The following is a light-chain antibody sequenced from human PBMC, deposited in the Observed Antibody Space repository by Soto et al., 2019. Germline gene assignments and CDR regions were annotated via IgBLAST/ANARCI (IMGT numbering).Light chain of an antibody. CDR3: AAWDDSLNGVV. CDR2: SNN. V-gene: IGLV1-44*01. Sequence: QLVLTQPPSASGTPGQRVTISCSGSSSNIGSNTVNWYQQLPGTAPKLLIYSNNQRPSGVPDRFSVSKSGTSASLAISGLQSEDEADYYCAAWDDSLNGVVFGGGTKVTVL. J-gene: IGLJ2*01. CDR1: SSNIGSNT.